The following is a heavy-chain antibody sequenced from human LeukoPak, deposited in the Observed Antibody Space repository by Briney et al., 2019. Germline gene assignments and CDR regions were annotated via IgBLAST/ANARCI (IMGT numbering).Heavy chain of an antibody. Sequence: GASVKVSCKASGYTFTSYDINWVRQATGQGLECMGWMNPNSGNTGYAQKFQGRVTITRNTSISTAYMELSSLRSEDTAVYYCARLYCSSTSCYNHYYYYMDVWGKGTTVTVSS. J-gene: IGHJ6*03. D-gene: IGHD2-2*02. CDR1: GYTFTSYD. CDR2: MNPNSGNT. V-gene: IGHV1-8*03. CDR3: ARLYCSSTSCYNHYYYYMDV.